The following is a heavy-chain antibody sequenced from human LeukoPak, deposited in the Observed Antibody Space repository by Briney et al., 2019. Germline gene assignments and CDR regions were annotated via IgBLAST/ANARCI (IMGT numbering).Heavy chain of an antibody. Sequence: SETLSLTCTVSGGCISSRSYFWVWLRQPPGKGLEWIGEINHSGSTNYIPSLKSRVTISVDTSKNQFSLKLSSVTAADTAVYYCARTRTYYDSSKGAFDIWGQGSTVTVSS. D-gene: IGHD3-22*01. J-gene: IGHJ3*02. CDR3: ARTRTYYDSSKGAFDI. CDR2: INHSGST. V-gene: IGHV4-39*07. CDR1: GGCISSRSYF.